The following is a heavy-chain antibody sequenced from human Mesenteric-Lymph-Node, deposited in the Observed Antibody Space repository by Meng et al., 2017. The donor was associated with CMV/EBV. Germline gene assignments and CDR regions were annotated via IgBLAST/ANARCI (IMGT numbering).Heavy chain of an antibody. Sequence: ETLSLTCAASGFTFSSYAMSWVRQAPGKGLEWVSAISGSGGSTYYADSVKGRFTISRDNAKSSLYLQMNSLRAEDTAVYYCARDGTSSGSLLNWGQGTLVTVSS. D-gene: IGHD1-26*01. CDR2: ISGSGGST. CDR3: ARDGTSSGSLLN. V-gene: IGHV3-23*01. J-gene: IGHJ4*02. CDR1: GFTFSSYA.